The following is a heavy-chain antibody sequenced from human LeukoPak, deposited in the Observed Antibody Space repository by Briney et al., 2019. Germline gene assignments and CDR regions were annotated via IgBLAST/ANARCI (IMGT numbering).Heavy chain of an antibody. Sequence: SESLTLTCAVSGYSISSGYYWGWIRQPPGKGLEWIGSIPHSGSTYYNPSVKSRVTISVDTSKNQFSLKRNSVTAADTAVYYCARLCSGGSCYLEWGWFDPWGQGTLVTVSS. V-gene: IGHV4-38-2*01. CDR2: IPHSGST. J-gene: IGHJ5*02. CDR3: ARLCSGGSCYLEWGWFDP. D-gene: IGHD2-15*01. CDR1: GYSISSGYY.